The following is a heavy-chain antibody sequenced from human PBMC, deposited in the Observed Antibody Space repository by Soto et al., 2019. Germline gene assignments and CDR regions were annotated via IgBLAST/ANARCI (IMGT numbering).Heavy chain of an antibody. Sequence: QVQLVQSGAEVKKPGASVKVSCKASGYTFTSYAISWVRQAPGQGLEWMGWISAYNGNTNYAQKLQGRDTLTTDTSTSTASMELRSLRLDDTAVDYGARSGPPAGYWGQGPLVPVSS. CDR2: ISAYNGNT. CDR3: ARSGPPAGY. J-gene: IGHJ4*02. CDR1: GYTFTSYA. V-gene: IGHV1-18*01. D-gene: IGHD3-10*01.